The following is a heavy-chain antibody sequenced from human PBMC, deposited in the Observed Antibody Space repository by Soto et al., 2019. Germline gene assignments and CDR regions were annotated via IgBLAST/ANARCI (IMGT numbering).Heavy chain of an antibody. CDR3: AKIIAVRYFDY. Sequence: AQLVESGGGVVQPGTSLRLSCAASGFTFSSSAMSWVRQAPGKGLEWVSGISGSGGSTDYADSVKGRFTISRDNSKNTLYLQMNSLRAEDTAVYYCAKIIAVRYFDYWGQGTLVTVSS. CDR1: GFTFSSSA. V-gene: IGHV3-23*04. CDR2: ISGSGGST. D-gene: IGHD6-6*01. J-gene: IGHJ4*02.